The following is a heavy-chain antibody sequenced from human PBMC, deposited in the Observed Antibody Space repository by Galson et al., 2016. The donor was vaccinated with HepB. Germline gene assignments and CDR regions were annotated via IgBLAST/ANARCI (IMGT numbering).Heavy chain of an antibody. CDR2: ISSSGGLT. CDR3: ARVKDGSYNDY. V-gene: IGHV3-23*01. D-gene: IGHD1-26*01. CDR1: GFTFSSYA. Sequence: SLRLSCAASGFTFSSYALNWVRQAPGKGLEWVSGISSSGGLTNYADSVKGRFTISRDNSKNTLYLQLNSLRTDDTAMYYCARVKDGSYNDYWGQGTLVTVSS. J-gene: IGHJ4*02.